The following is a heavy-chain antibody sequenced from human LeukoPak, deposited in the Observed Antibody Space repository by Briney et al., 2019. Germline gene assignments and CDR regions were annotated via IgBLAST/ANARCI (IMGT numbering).Heavy chain of an antibody. CDR3: ARDLVVPAAMGGFDY. CDR2: IKQDGSEK. Sequence: GGSLRLSCAASGFTFSSYWMSWVRQAPGKRLERLANIKQDGSEKYYVDSVKGRFTISRDNAKNSLYLQMNSLRAEDTAVYYCARDLVVPAAMGGFDYWGQGTLVTVSS. CDR1: GFTFSSYW. V-gene: IGHV3-7*03. J-gene: IGHJ4*02. D-gene: IGHD2-2*01.